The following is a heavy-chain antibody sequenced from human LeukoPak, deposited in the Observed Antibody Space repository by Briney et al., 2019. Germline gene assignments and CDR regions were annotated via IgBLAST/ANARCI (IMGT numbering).Heavy chain of an antibody. CDR2: LYTGGST. D-gene: IGHD1-7*01. J-gene: IGHJ4*02. V-gene: IGHV3-53*01. CDR1: GFLVSDNY. CDR3: ARDHWNYHAFDY. Sequence: SGGSLRLSCAASGFLVSDNYMHWLRQAPGEGLEWVSVLYTGGSTYYADSGKGRFTISRDNSKSTLYLQMNSLRVEDTAVYYCARDHWNYHAFDYWGQGTLVTVSS.